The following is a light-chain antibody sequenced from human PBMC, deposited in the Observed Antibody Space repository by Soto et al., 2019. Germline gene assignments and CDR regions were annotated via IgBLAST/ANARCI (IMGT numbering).Light chain of an antibody. J-gene: IGLJ2*01. V-gene: IGLV2-14*01. CDR1: SSDIGSYNY. CDR3: SSYTGSSTLVV. CDR2: DVS. Sequence: QSALTQPASVSGSPGQSITISCTGTSSDIGSYNYVSWYQQRPGKAPKLMIFDVSNRPSGLSNRFSGSKSGNTASLTISGLQAEDEADYYCSSYTGSSTLVVFGGGTKVTVL.